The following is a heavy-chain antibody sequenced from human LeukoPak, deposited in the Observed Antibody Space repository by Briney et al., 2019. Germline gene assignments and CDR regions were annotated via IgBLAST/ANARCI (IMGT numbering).Heavy chain of an antibody. J-gene: IGHJ4*02. CDR3: ARGGRTILGVSNPFEY. D-gene: IGHD3-3*01. V-gene: IGHV3-30*02. Sequence: GGSLRLSCAASGFTFSSYGMHWVRQAPGKGLEWVAFIRYDGSNKYYADSVKGRITISRDNPKNTLYLQMNSLRAEDTAVYYCARGGRTILGVSNPFEYWGRGTLVTVSS. CDR1: GFTFSSYG. CDR2: IRYDGSNK.